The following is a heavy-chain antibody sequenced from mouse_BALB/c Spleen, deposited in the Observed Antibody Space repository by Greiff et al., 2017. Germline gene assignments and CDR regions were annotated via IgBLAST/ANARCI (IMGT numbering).Heavy chain of an antibody. D-gene: IGHD4-1*01. Sequence: VQLQQPGAELVKPGASVKLSCKASGYTFTSYYMYWVKQRPGQGLEWIGGINPSNGGTNFNEKFKSKATLTVDKSSSTAYMQLSSLTSEDSAVYYCTRGRTGRGYFDYWGQGTTLTVSS. V-gene: IGHV1S81*02. CDR2: INPSNGGT. J-gene: IGHJ2*01. CDR1: GYTFTSYY. CDR3: TRGRTGRGYFDY.